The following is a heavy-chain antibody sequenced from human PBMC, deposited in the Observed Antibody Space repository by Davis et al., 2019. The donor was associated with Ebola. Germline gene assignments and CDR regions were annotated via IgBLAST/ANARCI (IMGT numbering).Heavy chain of an antibody. D-gene: IGHD4/OR15-4a*01. J-gene: IGHJ4*02. V-gene: IGHV3-23*03. CDR1: GGSFSGYY. Sequence: ETLSLTCAVYGGSFSGYYWSWIRQAPGKGPEWVSGLWSGGLNKYYADSVKGRFTVSRDNSRNTLYLQLNSLRVDDTAMYFCVKDPFADFHDGANWGQGTLVTVSS. CDR2: LWSGGLNK. CDR3: VKDPFADFHDGAN.